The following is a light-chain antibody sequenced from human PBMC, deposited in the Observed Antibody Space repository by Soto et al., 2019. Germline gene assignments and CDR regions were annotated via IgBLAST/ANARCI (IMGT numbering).Light chain of an antibody. V-gene: IGKV1-5*03. CDR3: QHYNSYPWT. J-gene: IGKJ1*01. CDR2: KAS. CDR1: QTISSW. Sequence: IQVNKSPAALSGYVGDRVTITCRASQTISSWLAWYQQKPGKAPKLLIYKASTLKSGVPSRFSGSGSGTEFTLTISSLQPDDFATYYCQHYNSYPWTFGQGTKVDI.